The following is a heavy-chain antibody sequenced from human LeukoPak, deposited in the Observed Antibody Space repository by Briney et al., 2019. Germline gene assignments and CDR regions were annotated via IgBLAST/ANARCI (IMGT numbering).Heavy chain of an antibody. CDR2: IIPILGIA. CDR3: ASLGYDSSGYAFDI. Sequence: ASVKVSCKASGGTFSSYAISWVRQAPGQGLEWMGRIIPILGIANYAQKFQGRVTTTADKSTSTAYMELSSLRSEDTAVYYCASLGYDSSGYAFDIWGQGTMVTVSS. D-gene: IGHD3-22*01. V-gene: IGHV1-69*04. CDR1: GGTFSSYA. J-gene: IGHJ3*02.